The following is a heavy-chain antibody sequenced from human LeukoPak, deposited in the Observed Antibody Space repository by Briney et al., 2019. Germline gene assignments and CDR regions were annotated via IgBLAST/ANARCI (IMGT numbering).Heavy chain of an antibody. CDR2: IYYSGST. CDR1: GGSISSSSYY. CDR3: ARHNPYSSSWPFFDY. D-gene: IGHD6-13*01. V-gene: IGHV4-39*01. J-gene: IGHJ4*02. Sequence: SETLSLTCTVSGGSISSSSYYWGWIRQPPGKGLEWIGSIYYSGSTYCNPSLKSRVTISVDTSKNQFSLKLSSVTAADTAVYYCARHNPYSSSWPFFDYWGQGTLVTISS.